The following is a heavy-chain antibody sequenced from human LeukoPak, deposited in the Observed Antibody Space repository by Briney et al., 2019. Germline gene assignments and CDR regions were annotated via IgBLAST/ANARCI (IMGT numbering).Heavy chain of an antibody. Sequence: SETLSLTCTVSGGSISNYYWSWIRQPPGKGLEWNGYIYDTGSTNYNPSLKGRVTISVDTSKNQFSLNLNSVTAADTAEYYCARAQGSAYYPYYYMDVWGKGTMVTVSS. CDR3: ARAQGSAYYPYYYMDV. CDR1: GGSISNYY. D-gene: IGHD6-19*01. J-gene: IGHJ6*03. V-gene: IGHV4-59*01. CDR2: IYDTGST.